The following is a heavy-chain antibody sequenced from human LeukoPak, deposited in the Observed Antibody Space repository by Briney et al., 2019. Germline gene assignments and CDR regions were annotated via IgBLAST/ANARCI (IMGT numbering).Heavy chain of an antibody. V-gene: IGHV3-30*18. CDR1: GSTFNNCG. Sequence: GTSLRLSCAASGSTFNNCGIHWVRQAPGKGLEWVAFISYDGSNIYYADSVKGRFTISRVNSKSTLFLQMNSLRIEDTAVYYCAKPYAISGYDWGFFDHWGQGTLVSVSS. D-gene: IGHD5-12*01. CDR2: ISYDGSNI. CDR3: AKPYAISGYDWGFFDH. J-gene: IGHJ4*02.